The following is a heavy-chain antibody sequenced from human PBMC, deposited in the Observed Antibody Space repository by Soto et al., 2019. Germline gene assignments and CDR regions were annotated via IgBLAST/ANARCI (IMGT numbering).Heavy chain of an antibody. D-gene: IGHD6-13*01. CDR1: GGSISSYY. J-gene: IGHJ5*02. CDR2: IYYSGST. Sequence: SETLSLTCSVSGGSISSYYWSWIRQPPGKGLEWIGYIYYSGSTNYNPSLKSRVTISVDTSKNQFSLKLSSVTAADTAVYYCARVDSSSWYRRGFDPWGKGTLVTVSS. CDR3: ARVDSSSWYRRGFDP. V-gene: IGHV4-59*01.